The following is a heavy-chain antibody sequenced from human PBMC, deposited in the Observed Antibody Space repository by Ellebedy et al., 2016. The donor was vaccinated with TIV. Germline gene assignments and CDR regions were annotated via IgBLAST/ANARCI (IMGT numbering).Heavy chain of an antibody. Sequence: MPSETLSLTCTVSGGSLNNYHWSWIRQPPGKGLEWIGYIYNSGSTSYNPSLKSRVTTSVDTSKNQFSLKVTSVTAADTAVYYCARQKRSDRVTLMSFDTWGRGTLVTVSS. CDR3: ARQKRSDRVTLMSFDT. CDR2: IYNSGST. D-gene: IGHD3-16*01. CDR1: GGSLNNYH. V-gene: IGHV4-59*08. J-gene: IGHJ4*02.